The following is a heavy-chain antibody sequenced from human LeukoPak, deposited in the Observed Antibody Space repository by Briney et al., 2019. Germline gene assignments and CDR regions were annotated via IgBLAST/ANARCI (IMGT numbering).Heavy chain of an antibody. D-gene: IGHD3/OR15-3a*01. J-gene: IGHJ4*02. CDR3: ARDYVAGLGGFDY. CDR2: ISYEGSNK. Sequence: EGXAVISYEGSNKYYADSVKGRFTISRDNSKNTLYLQMNSLRAEDTAVYYCARDYVAGLGGFDYWGQGTLVTVSS. V-gene: IGHV3-30-3*01.